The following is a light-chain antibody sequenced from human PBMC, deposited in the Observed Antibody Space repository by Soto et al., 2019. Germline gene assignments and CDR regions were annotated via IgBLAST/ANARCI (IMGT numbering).Light chain of an antibody. V-gene: IGKV4-1*01. CDR1: QSVLYSSNNRNH. CDR3: QQYYSTPYT. Sequence: DIVMTQSPDSLAVSLGERATINCKSSQSVLYSSNNRNHLAWYQQTPGQPPKLLIYWASTRESGVPDRFSGSGSGKDFTLTISSLQAEDVAVYYCQQYYSTPYTFGQGTKLEIK. J-gene: IGKJ2*01. CDR2: WAS.